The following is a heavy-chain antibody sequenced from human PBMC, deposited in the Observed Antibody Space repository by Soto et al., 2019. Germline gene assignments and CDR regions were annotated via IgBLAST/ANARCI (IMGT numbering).Heavy chain of an antibody. D-gene: IGHD2-15*01. CDR2: ISYDGGSK. CDR1: AFTFTTYG. V-gene: IGHV3-30*18. J-gene: IGHJ4*02. CDR3: AKDFGRLLAATSDS. Sequence: QVQLVESGGGVVQPGRSLRLSCAASAFTFTTYGMHWVRQAPGKGLEWVAFISYDGGSKYHSDSVRGRFTISRDTSKNTLYLQMNSLRPEDTAVYYCAKDFGRLLAATSDSWGQGTLVTVSS.